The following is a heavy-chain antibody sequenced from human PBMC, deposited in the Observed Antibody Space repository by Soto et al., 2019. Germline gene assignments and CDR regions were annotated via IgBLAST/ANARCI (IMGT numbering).Heavy chain of an antibody. J-gene: IGHJ3*02. CDR1: GYTFTSYY. CDR2: INPSGGST. D-gene: IGHD3-10*01. V-gene: IGHV1-46*01. CDR3: ARDQNGSGSYRAFDI. Sequence: ASVKVSCKASGYTFTSYYMHWVRQAPGQGLEWMGIINPSGGSTSYAQKFQGRVTMTRDTSTSTVYMELSSLRSEDTAVYYCARDQNGSGSYRAFDIWGQGTMVTVSS.